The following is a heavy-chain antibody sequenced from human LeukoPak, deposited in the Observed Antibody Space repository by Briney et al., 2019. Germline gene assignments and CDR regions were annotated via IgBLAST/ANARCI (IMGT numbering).Heavy chain of an antibody. J-gene: IGHJ4*02. CDR1: GYTFTSYG. Sequence: ASMKVSCKASGYTFTSYGISWVRQAPGQGLEWMGWISAYNDNTNYAQKFQGRVTMTTDTSTSTAYMELRSLRSDATAVYYCARGGGDGYNPDYWGQGTLVTVSS. CDR3: ARGGGDGYNPDY. D-gene: IGHD5-24*01. CDR2: ISAYNDNT. V-gene: IGHV1-18*04.